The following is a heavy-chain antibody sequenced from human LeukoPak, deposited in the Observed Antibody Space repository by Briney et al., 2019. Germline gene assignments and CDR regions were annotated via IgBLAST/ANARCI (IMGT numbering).Heavy chain of an antibody. D-gene: IGHD3-3*01. V-gene: IGHV4-38-2*01. J-gene: IGHJ4*02. CDR2: IYHSGST. CDR1: GYSISSGYY. CDR3: ARAVTIFGVGG. Sequence: SETLSLTCAVSGYSISSGYYWGWIRQPPGKGLEWIGSIYHSGSTYYNPSLKSRVTISVDTSKNQFSLKLSSVTAADTAVYYCARAVTIFGVGGCGQGTLVTVSS.